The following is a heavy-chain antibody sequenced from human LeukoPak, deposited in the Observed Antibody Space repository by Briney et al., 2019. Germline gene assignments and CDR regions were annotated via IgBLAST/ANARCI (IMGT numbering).Heavy chain of an antibody. J-gene: IGHJ4*02. CDR1: GYTFTDSY. V-gene: IGHV1-2*02. CDR3: ARAAVAAMANYFDY. D-gene: IGHD2-15*01. CDR2: INPDSGGT. Sequence: ASVKVSCKASGYTFTDSYIHWVRQAPGQGLEWMGWINPDSGGTSYAQKFQDRVTMTRDTSISTAYMELSSLRSDDTAVYYCARAAVAAMANYFDYWGQGALVTVAS.